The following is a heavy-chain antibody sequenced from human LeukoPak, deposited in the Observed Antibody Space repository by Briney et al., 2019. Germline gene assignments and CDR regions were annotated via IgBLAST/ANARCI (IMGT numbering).Heavy chain of an antibody. CDR2: IYTSGST. V-gene: IGHV4-4*07. CDR1: GGSISSYY. D-gene: IGHD2-21*01. Sequence: SSETLSLTCTVSGGSISSYYWSWIRQPAGKGLEWIGRIYTSGSTNCNPSLKSRVTMSVDASKNQFSLKLSSVTAADTAVYYCARERVIARTWYFDLWGRGTLVTVSS. J-gene: IGHJ2*01. CDR3: ARERVIARTWYFDL.